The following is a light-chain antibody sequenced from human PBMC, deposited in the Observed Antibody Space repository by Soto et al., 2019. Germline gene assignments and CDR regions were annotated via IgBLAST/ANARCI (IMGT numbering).Light chain of an antibody. J-gene: IGKJ2*01. CDR1: QSVSNNY. Sequence: EIVLTQSPGTLSLSPGERATLSCRASQSVSNNYLAWYQQKPGQAPRLLIYGASSRATGIPDRFSGSGSGTDFTITISRLEPEDFAVYYCQQFGSSPRYTFGQGTTLEIK. CDR3: QQFGSSPRYT. CDR2: GAS. V-gene: IGKV3-20*01.